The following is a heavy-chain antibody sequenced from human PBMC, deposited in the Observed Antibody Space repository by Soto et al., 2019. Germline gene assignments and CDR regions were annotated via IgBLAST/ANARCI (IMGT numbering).Heavy chain of an antibody. CDR2: IKSKTDGGTT. V-gene: IGHV3-15*01. J-gene: IGHJ6*03. D-gene: IGHD3-3*01. CDR1: GFTFSNAW. CDR3: TTERQGFWSGYWRRDYYYRDV. Sequence: EVQLVESGGGLVKPGGSLRLSCADSGFTFSNAWMSWVRQAPGEGLEWVGRIKSKTDGGTTDYAAPVKGRFTISRDDSKNALYLQMNSLKPEYTAVYYCTTERQGFWSGYWRRDYYYRDVWGKGSTVIVSS.